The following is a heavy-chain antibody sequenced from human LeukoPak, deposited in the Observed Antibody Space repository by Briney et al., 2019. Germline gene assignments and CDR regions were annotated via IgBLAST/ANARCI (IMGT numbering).Heavy chain of an antibody. J-gene: IGHJ4*02. CDR3: AKDLHSWLAILTGFDY. D-gene: IGHD2-15*01. CDR2: ISYDGSNK. Sequence: PGGSLRLPCAASGFTFSSYGMHWVRQAPGKGLEWVADISYDGSNKYYADSVKGRFTISRDNSKNTLHLQMNSLRAEDTAVYYCAKDLHSWLAILTGFDYWGQGALVTVSS. CDR1: GFTFSSYG. V-gene: IGHV3-30*18.